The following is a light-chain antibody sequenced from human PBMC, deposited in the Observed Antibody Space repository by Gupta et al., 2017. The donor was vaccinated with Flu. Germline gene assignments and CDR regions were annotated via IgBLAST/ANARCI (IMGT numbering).Light chain of an antibody. CDR3: MPALQTPGT. V-gene: IGKV2-28*01. CDR1: QSLLHSNGYNY. Sequence: DIVMTQSPLSLPVTPGEPASISCRSSQSLLHSNGYNYLDWYLQKPGQSPQLLIYLGSNRASGVPDRFSGSGSGTDFTLKNSKVEAEDVGVYYCMPALQTPGTFGQGTKVEIK. CDR2: LGS. J-gene: IGKJ1*01.